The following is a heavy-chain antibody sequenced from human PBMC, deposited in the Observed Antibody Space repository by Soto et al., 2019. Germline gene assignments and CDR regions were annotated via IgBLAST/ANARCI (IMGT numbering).Heavy chain of an antibody. V-gene: IGHV3-74*01. J-gene: IGHJ6*02. CDR1: GFTFSSHW. CDR2: INSDEITT. Sequence: EVQPVESGGGLVQPGGSLRLSCVASGFTFSSHWMHWVRQGPGKGLVWVARINSDEITTTYADSVKGRFTISRDNAKNTLFLQMSSLRAEDTAVYYCARGGRGNGMDVWGQGTTVTVSS. D-gene: IGHD3-10*01. CDR3: ARGGRGNGMDV.